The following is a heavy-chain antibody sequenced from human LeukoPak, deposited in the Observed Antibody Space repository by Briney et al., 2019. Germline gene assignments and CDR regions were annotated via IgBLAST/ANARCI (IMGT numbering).Heavy chain of an antibody. CDR1: GYTFTSYG. CDR3: ARDTYGGNGYTPSPIDY. CDR2: INTNTGNP. D-gene: IGHD3-3*01. Sequence: VASVQVSCKTSGYTFTSYGMNWVRQAPGQGLEWMGWINTNTGNPTYAQGFTGRFVFSVDISVSTAYLQISSLKAADTAVYYCARDTYGGNGYTPSPIDYWGQGTLVTVSS. J-gene: IGHJ4*02. V-gene: IGHV7-4-1*02.